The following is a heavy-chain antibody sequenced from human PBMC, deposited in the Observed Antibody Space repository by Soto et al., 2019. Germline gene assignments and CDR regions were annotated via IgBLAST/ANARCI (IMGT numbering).Heavy chain of an antibody. CDR3: ARAAVTPYYFDY. CDR2: MYYSGRT. J-gene: IGHJ4*01. V-gene: IGHV4-59*12. D-gene: IGHD4-17*01. Sequence: SVSGMSISSFYWSWIRQSPQRGLEWIGNMYYSGRTTYNLSLKSRVTIELDMSNNHVSLKMTSVTAADTAVYYCARAAVTPYYFDYWGHGTLVTVSS. CDR1: GMSISSFY.